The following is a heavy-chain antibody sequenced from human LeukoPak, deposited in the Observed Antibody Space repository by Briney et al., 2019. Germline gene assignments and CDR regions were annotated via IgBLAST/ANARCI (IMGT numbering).Heavy chain of an antibody. Sequence: ASVKVSCKASGYTFTSYGISWVRQAPGQGLEWMGWISAYNGNTNYAQKLQGRVTMTTDTSTSTAYMELRSLRSDDTAVYYCARAFNLAAAGTVYYYYMDVWGKGTTVTVS. CDR3: ARAFNLAAAGTVYYYYMDV. CDR2: ISAYNGNT. CDR1: GYTFTSYG. J-gene: IGHJ6*03. D-gene: IGHD6-13*01. V-gene: IGHV1-18*01.